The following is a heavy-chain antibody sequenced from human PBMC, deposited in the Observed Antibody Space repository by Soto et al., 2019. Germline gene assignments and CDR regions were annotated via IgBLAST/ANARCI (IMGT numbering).Heavy chain of an antibody. J-gene: IGHJ4*02. CDR2: VFSSVSA. V-gene: IGHV4-4*07. D-gene: IGHD2-21*02. CDR3: ARDGMTTGDT. Sequence: PSETLSLTCIVSGVSVRSYPWSWVRQPANKGLEWIGRVFSSVSATYNPSLKSRVSISMDTPENRISLKLDSVTAADAGVYFCARDGMTTGDTWGPGTLITVSS. CDR1: GVSVRSYP.